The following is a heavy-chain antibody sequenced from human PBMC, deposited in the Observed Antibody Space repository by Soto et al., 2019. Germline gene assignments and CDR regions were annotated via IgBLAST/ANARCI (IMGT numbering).Heavy chain of an antibody. CDR3: ARWGEGQQLVSSGMDV. CDR2: TYYRSKWYN. D-gene: IGHD6-13*01. J-gene: IGHJ6*02. CDR1: GDSVSGNSAA. Sequence: QTLSLTCAISGDSVSGNSAAWNWIRQSPSRGLEWLGRTYYRSKWYNDYAVSVESRITINPDTSKNQFSLQLNSVTPEDTAVYYCARWGEGQQLVSSGMDVWGQGTTVTVSS. V-gene: IGHV6-1*01.